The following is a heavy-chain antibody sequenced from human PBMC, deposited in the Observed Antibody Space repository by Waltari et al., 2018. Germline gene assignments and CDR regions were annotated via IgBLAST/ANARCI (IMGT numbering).Heavy chain of an antibody. J-gene: IGHJ5*02. CDR3: AKDGRTYYDSTGYYYPDP. CDR2: ISYDGGNT. V-gene: IGHV3-30*04. Sequence: QVQLVESGGGVVQPGRSLRLSCVASGFTFSTYALPWVRQSPRKRLVWVTVISYDGGNTYYEDSVKGRFTVSRDNSKNTLYLQLNSLRADDTAVYYCAKDGRTYYDSTGYYYPDPWGQGTQVTVSS. CDR1: GFTFSTYA. D-gene: IGHD3-22*01.